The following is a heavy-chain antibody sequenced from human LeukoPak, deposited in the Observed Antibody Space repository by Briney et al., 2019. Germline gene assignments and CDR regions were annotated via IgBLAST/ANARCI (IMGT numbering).Heavy chain of an antibody. J-gene: IGHJ4*02. CDR2: IYTSGNT. V-gene: IGHV4-61*02. D-gene: IGHD3-10*01. CDR1: GDSISTGSYY. Sequence: SETLSLTCTVSGDSISTGSYYWSWIRQPAGKGLEWIGRIYTSGNTNYNPSLKSRVTISVDTSKNQFSLKLSSVTAADTAVYYCARSGGAGQKYYFDYWGQGTLVTVSS. CDR3: ARSGGAGQKYYFDY.